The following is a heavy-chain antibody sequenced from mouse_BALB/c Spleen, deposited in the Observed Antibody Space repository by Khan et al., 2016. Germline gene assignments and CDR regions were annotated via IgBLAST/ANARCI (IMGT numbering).Heavy chain of an antibody. V-gene: IGHV9-1*02. CDR3: VRRRQLELYYAMDY. J-gene: IGHJ4*01. CDR2: IDTYSGES. CDR1: GYAFTNYG. D-gene: IGHD3-2*01. Sequence: QIQLVQSGPDLKKPGETVKISCKASGYAFTNYGMNWVKQAPGKGLEWMGWIDTYSGESTYADDFKGRFAFSLVTSASTASLQVISLKNQDMATYRCVRRRQLELYYAMDYWGQGTSVTVSS.